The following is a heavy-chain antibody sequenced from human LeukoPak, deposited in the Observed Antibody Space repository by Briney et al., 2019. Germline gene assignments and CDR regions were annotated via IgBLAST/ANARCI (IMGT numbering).Heavy chain of an antibody. CDR3: TTDPSGYCTNGVCYVFDY. CDR2: IKSKTDGGTT. J-gene: IGHJ4*02. Sequence: GGSLRLSCAASGFTFNIYWMSWVRQTPGKGLEWVGRIKSKTDGGTTDYAAPVKGRFTISRDDSKNTLYLQMNGLKTEDTAVYYCTTDPSGYCTNGVCYVFDYWGQGTLVTVSS. D-gene: IGHD2-8*01. V-gene: IGHV3-15*01. CDR1: GFTFNIYW.